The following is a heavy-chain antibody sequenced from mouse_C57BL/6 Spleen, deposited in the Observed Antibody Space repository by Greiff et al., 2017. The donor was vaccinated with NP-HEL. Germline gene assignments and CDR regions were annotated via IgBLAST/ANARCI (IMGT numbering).Heavy chain of an antibody. V-gene: IGHV1-76*01. CDR2: IYPGSGNT. CDR1: GYTFTDYY. Sequence: VKLMESGAELVRPGASVKLSCKASGYTFTDYYINWVKQRPGQGLEWIARIYPGSGNTYYNEKFKGKATLTAEKSSSTAYMQLSSLTSEDSAVYFCASNYGSSYGYAMDYWGQGTSVTVSS. CDR3: ASNYGSSYGYAMDY. D-gene: IGHD1-1*01. J-gene: IGHJ4*01.